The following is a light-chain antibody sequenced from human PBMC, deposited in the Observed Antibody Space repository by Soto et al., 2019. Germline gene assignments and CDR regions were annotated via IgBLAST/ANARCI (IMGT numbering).Light chain of an antibody. J-gene: IGKJ1*01. Sequence: DIQMTQSPSSLSASVGDRVTITCRASQSISSYLNWYQQKPGKAPKLLIYAASSLQSGVPSRFSGSGSGTDFTLTISSVQLEDFATYYCQQSYSTPTFGQGTKVEIK. CDR3: QQSYSTPT. V-gene: IGKV1-39*01. CDR1: QSISSY. CDR2: AAS.